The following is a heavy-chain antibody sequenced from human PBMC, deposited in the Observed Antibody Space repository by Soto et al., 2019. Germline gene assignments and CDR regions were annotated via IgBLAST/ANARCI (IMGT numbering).Heavy chain of an antibody. V-gene: IGHV4-61*01. D-gene: IGHD6-19*01. CDR2: IYYSGST. J-gene: IGHJ4*02. Sequence: SETLSLTCTVSGGSVSSGSYYWSWIRQPPGKGLEWIGYIYYSGSTNYNPSLKSRVTISVDTSKNQFSLKLSSVTAADTAVYYCARSAVVFFDYWGQGTLVTVSS. CDR3: ARSAVVFFDY. CDR1: GGSVSSGSYY.